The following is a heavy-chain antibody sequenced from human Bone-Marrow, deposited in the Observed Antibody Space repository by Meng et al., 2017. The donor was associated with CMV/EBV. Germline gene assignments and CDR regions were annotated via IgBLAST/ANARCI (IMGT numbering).Heavy chain of an antibody. CDR3: ARGPSFQRYCSSTSCYSEYFQH. CDR1: GFIFSNYG. J-gene: IGHJ1*01. CDR2: IWYDGSIK. Sequence: GESLKISCAASGFIFSNYGMQWVRQAPNKGLEWVAVIWYDGSIKYYADSVKGRFTISRDNSKNTLYLQMNSLRAEDTAVYYCARGPSFQRYCSSTSCYSEYFQHWGQGTLVTVSS. V-gene: IGHV3-33*01. D-gene: IGHD2-2*01.